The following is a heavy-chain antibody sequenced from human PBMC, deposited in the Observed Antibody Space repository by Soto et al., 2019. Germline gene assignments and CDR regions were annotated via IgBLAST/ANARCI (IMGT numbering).Heavy chain of an antibody. Sequence: SETLSLTCTVSGGTISSYYWSWIRQPPGKGLEWIGYIYYSGSTNYNPSLKSRVTISVDTSKNQFSLKLSSVTDADTVVYYCARATVSIDQFDYWGQGTLVTVSS. V-gene: IGHV4-59*01. CDR3: ARATVSIDQFDY. J-gene: IGHJ4*02. CDR1: GGTISSYY. CDR2: IYYSGST. D-gene: IGHD3-3*01.